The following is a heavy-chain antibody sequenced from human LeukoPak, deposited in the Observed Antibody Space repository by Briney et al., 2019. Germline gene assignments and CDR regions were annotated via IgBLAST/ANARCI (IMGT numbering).Heavy chain of an antibody. CDR1: GYTFTNYA. CDR2: INTNTGNP. CDR3: ARVEVPTVTPKDWFDP. J-gene: IGHJ5*02. Sequence: GASVKVSCKTSGYTFTNYAINWVRQAPRQGLEWMGWINTNTGNPTYAQGFTGRFVFSLDTSVSTAYLQIISLKAADTAVHYCARVEVPTVTPKDWFDPWGQGTLVTVSS. V-gene: IGHV7-4-1*02. D-gene: IGHD4-17*01.